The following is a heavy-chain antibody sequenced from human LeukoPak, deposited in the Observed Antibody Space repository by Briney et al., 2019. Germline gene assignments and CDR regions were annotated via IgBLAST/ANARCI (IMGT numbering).Heavy chain of an antibody. CDR3: AKVYSYHYYYMEV. D-gene: IGHD2-15*01. Sequence: SETLSLTCTVSGDSISRHYWNWIRQSPGKGLEWIGYFYYSGSTYYHPSLKSRVTISLDTSQNQLYLNLSAVTAADTAVYYCAKVYSYHYYYMEVWGKGTTVTVSS. V-gene: IGHV4-59*11. CDR2: FYYSGST. CDR1: GDSISRHY. J-gene: IGHJ6*03.